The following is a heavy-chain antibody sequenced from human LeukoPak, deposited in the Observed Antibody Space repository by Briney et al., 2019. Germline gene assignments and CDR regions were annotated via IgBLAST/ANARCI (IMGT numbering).Heavy chain of an antibody. J-gene: IGHJ4*02. CDR3: ARGRVGATKAFDY. V-gene: IGHV3-21*01. D-gene: IGHD1-26*01. CDR2: ISSSSYI. Sequence: KPGGSLRLSCAASGFTFSSYRMTWVRQAPGKGLEWVSSISSSSYIYYADSVKGRFTISRDNAKNSLYLQMNSLRAEDTAVYYCARGRVGATKAFDYWGQGTLVTVSS. CDR1: GFTFSSYR.